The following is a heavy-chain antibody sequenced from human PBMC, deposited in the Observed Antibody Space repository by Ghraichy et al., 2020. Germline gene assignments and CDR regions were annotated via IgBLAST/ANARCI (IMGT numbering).Heavy chain of an antibody. J-gene: IGHJ6*02. CDR2: ISGSGGST. CDR3: AKGLQGTTFPLYYYAMDV. D-gene: IGHD3-16*01. CDR1: GFTFSNYA. Sequence: GGSLRLSCAASGFTFSNYAMSWVRQAPGKGLEWVSAISGSGGSTYYADSVKGRFTISRDNSKNTLYLQMNSLRAEDTAVYYCAKGLQGTTFPLYYYAMDVWGQGTTVTVSS. V-gene: IGHV3-23*01.